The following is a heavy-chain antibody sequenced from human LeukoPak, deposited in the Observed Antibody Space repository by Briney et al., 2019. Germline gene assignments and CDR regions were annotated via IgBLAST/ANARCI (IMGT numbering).Heavy chain of an antibody. V-gene: IGHV1-2*02. CDR1: GYTFTGYY. J-gene: IGHJ4*02. Sequence: ASVKVSCKASGYTFTGYYMHWARQAPGQGLEWMGWINPNSGGTNYAQKFQGRVTMTRDTSISTAYMELSRLRSDDTAVYYCARDGGIGSGYDYDYWGQGTLVTVSS. CDR3: ARDGGIGSGYDYDY. CDR2: INPNSGGT. D-gene: IGHD5-12*01.